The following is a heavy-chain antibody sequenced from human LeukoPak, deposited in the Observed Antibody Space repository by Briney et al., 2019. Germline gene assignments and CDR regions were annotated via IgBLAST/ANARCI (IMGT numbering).Heavy chain of an antibody. CDR3: AREDTAMVNGLDY. CDR1: GGSISSYY. J-gene: IGHJ4*02. CDR2: IYYSGST. V-gene: IGHV4-59*01. D-gene: IGHD5-18*01. Sequence: SEPLSLTCTVSGGSISSYYWSWIRQPPGKGLEWIGYIYYSGSTNYNPSLKSRVTISVDTSKNQFSLKLSSVTAADTAVYYCAREDTAMVNGLDYWGQGTLVTVSS.